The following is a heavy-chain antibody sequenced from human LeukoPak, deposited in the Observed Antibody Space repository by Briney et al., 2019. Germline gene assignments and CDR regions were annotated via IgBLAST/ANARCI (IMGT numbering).Heavy chain of an antibody. CDR2: VHLDWRT. V-gene: IGHV4-4*02. J-gene: IGHJ4*02. CDR1: GGSISFTNW. CDR3: ARERGPYRPLDY. Sequence: PSETLSLICGVSGGSISFTNWWTWVRQPPGKGLEWIGEVHLDWRTKFNPSSQRRLTMSVDFSENHISLKLTSVTAADTAVYYCARERGPYRPLDYSGQGTPVTVAS.